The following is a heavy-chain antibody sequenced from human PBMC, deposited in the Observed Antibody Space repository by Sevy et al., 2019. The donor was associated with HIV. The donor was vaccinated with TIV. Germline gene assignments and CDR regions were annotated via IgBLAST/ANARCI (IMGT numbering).Heavy chain of an antibody. CDR2: IYYSGST. Sequence: SETLSLTCTVSGGSISSYYWSWIRQPPGKGLEWIGYIYYSGSTNYKPSLKSRVTISVDTSKNQFSLKLSSVTAADTAVYYCARVVYDDYVWGSYRPEYYFDYWGQGTLVTVS. D-gene: IGHD3-16*02. J-gene: IGHJ4*02. CDR1: GGSISSYY. V-gene: IGHV4-59*01. CDR3: ARVVYDDYVWGSYRPEYYFDY.